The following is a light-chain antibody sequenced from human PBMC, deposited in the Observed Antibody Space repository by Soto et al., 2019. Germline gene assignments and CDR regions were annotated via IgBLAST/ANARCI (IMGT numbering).Light chain of an antibody. Sequence: QTVVTQEPSLSVSPGGTVTLTCGLDSGSVSTVHYPSWYRQTPGQAPRPLIYNTNSRSSGVPDRFSGSILGNKSALTIAGAQADDESAYFCVLYVGSDVVFGGGTKLTVL. V-gene: IGLV8-61*01. CDR1: SGSVSTVHY. CDR2: NTN. J-gene: IGLJ2*01. CDR3: VLYVGSDVV.